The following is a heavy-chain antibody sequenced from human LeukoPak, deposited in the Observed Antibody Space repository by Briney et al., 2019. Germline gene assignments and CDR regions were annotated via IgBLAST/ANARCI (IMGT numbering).Heavy chain of an antibody. D-gene: IGHD3/OR15-3a*01. J-gene: IGHJ4*02. CDR1: GFTFGDYV. CDR2: ISWDGGST. V-gene: IGHV3-43D*04. CDR3: AKDRDYYFEY. Sequence: GGSLRLSCAASGFTFGDYVVHWVRHTPAKGLEWVSLISWDGGSTSYADSVKGRFTISRDNSKNSLYLQMNTLRPEDTALYYCAKDRDYYFEYWGQGTPVTVSS.